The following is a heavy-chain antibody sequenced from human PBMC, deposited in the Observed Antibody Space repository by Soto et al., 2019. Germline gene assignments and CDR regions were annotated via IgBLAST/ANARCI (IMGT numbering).Heavy chain of an antibody. CDR1: GFTFRSYV. CDR2: TSYDGSNN. D-gene: IGHD3-16*01. V-gene: IGHV3-33*05. Sequence: QVQLVESGGGVVQPGTSLRLSCVGSGFTFRSYVIHWVRQAPGKGLEWVALTSYDGSNNFYGDSVKGRFTISRHNSRNTVELQMYSLRFEDTALYYCARWGTTWGLDVWGQGTLVSLSS. J-gene: IGHJ4*02. CDR3: ARWGTTWGLDV.